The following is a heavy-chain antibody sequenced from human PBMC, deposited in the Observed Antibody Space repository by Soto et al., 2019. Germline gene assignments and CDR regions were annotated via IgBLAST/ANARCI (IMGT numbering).Heavy chain of an antibody. CDR2: ISGSGADT. CDR3: AKDTGRGGGSVFDY. Sequence: VGSLRLSCAPSGFIFSNDAMSWVRQARGKGLEWVSAISGSGADTYYTESVKGRFTISRDNFKNTLYLQMNSLRAEDTAVYYCAKDTGRGGGSVFDYWGQGTLVTVSS. CDR1: GFIFSNDA. J-gene: IGHJ4*02. V-gene: IGHV3-23*01. D-gene: IGHD2-15*01.